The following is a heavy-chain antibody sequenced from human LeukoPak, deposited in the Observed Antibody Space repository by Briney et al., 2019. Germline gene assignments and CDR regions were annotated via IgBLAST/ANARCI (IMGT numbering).Heavy chain of an antibody. CDR2: IYSDGTA. D-gene: IGHD6-13*01. CDR3: ARAKVGAAGFFDY. Sequence: GGSLRLSCAASGFTVSSNYMSWVRQAPGKELAGVSIIYSDGTAYYADSVKGRFTISRDNSKNTLYLQMNSLRAEDTAVYYCARAKVGAAGFFDYWGQGTLVTVSS. CDR1: GFTVSSNY. J-gene: IGHJ4*02. V-gene: IGHV3-53*01.